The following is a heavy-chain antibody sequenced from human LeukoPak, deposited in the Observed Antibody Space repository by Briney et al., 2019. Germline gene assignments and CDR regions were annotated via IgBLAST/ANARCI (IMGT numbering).Heavy chain of an antibody. CDR2: ITSSSIYK. V-gene: IGHV3-21*01. J-gene: IGHJ6*03. CDR3: ATDFLWFGYYMDV. D-gene: IGHD3-10*01. Sequence: GGSLRLSCATSGFTFSRYNMNWVRQAPGKGLEWVSSITSSSIYKYYADSMKGRFTISRDNAKNSLYLQMDSLRAEDTAVYYCATDFLWFGYYMDVWGKGTTVTISS. CDR1: GFTFSRYN.